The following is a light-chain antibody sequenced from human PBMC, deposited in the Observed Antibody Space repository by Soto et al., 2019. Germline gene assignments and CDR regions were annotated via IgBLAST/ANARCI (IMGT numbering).Light chain of an antibody. CDR2: DAS. J-gene: IGKJ1*01. Sequence: DIQMTQSPPTRSASVGDGVTITCRASQTITTSLAWYQQQPGTAPKVLIYDASTLESGVPSRFSGSGSGTEFTLAISSLQPADFATYYCQQYGSYPRTFGQGTKV. CDR3: QQYGSYPRT. V-gene: IGKV1-5*01. CDR1: QTITTS.